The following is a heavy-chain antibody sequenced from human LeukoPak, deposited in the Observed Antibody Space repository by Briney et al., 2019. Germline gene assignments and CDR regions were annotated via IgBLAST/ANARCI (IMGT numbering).Heavy chain of an antibody. Sequence: GGSLRLSCAASGFTFSSYAMSWVRQAPGKGLEWVSAISGSGGSTYYADSVKGRFTISRDNSNNTLYLQMNSLRAEDTAVYYCAKDGEAGYATLDYWGQGTLVTVSS. CDR1: GFTFSSYA. J-gene: IGHJ4*02. V-gene: IGHV3-23*01. D-gene: IGHD3-10*01. CDR2: ISGSGGST. CDR3: AKDGEAGYATLDY.